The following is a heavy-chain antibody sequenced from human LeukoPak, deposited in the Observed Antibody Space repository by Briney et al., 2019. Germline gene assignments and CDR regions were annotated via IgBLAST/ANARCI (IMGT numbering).Heavy chain of an antibody. CDR3: ARGGSYFDISGYYFY. CDR1: GFTVGSNT. V-gene: IGHV3-66*01. Sequence: GGSLRLSCAASGFTVGSNTMSWVRQAPGKGLEWVSIIYSGGSTSYADSVKGRFTISRDNSRNTLYLQMNSLRTEDTAVYYCARGGSYFDISGYYFYWGQGTLVTVSS. D-gene: IGHD3-22*01. J-gene: IGHJ4*02. CDR2: IYSGGST.